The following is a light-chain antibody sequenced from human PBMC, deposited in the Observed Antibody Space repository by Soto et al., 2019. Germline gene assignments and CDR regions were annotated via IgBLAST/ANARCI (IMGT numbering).Light chain of an antibody. V-gene: IGLV1-51*01. CDR2: NNN. Sequence: QSVLTQPPSVSAAPGQKVTISCSGSSSNIGNNYVSWYQQLPGTAPRLLIYNNNKRPSGIPDRFSGSKSGTSATLGITGPQTGDEAYYYRGTWDSSLSAYVFGTGTKLTVL. J-gene: IGLJ1*01. CDR3: GTWDSSLSAYV. CDR1: SSNIGNNY.